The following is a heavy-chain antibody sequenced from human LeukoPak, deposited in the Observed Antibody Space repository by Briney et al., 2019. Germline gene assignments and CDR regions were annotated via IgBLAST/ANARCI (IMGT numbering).Heavy chain of an antibody. CDR3: ARVVVAATRYYYYGMDV. D-gene: IGHD2-15*01. J-gene: IGHJ6*02. Sequence: SVKVSCKASGGTFSSYAISWVRQAPGQGLEWMGGIIPIFGTANYAQKFQGRVTITTDESTSTAYMELSSLRSEDTAVYYCARVVVAATRYYYYGMDVWGQGTTVTVSS. CDR2: IIPIFGTA. V-gene: IGHV1-69*05. CDR1: GGTFSSYA.